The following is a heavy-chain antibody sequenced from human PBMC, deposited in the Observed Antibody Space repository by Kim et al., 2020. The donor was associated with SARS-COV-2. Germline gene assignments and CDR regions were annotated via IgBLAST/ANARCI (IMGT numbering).Heavy chain of an antibody. Sequence: SVKVSCKASGGTFSSYAISWVRQAPGQGLEWMGGIIPIFGTANYAQKFQGRVTITADESTSTAYMELSSLRSEDTAVYYCASGYLLRYFDWSPSPLPVWGKGTTVTVSS. D-gene: IGHD3-9*01. J-gene: IGHJ6*04. CDR3: ASGYLLRYFDWSPSPLPV. V-gene: IGHV1-69*13. CDR2: IIPIFGTA. CDR1: GGTFSSYA.